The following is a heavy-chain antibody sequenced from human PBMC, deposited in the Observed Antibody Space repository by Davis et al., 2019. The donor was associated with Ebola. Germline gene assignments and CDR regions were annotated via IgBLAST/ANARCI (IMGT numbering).Heavy chain of an antibody. CDR3: AREPIFGVVIRIDY. V-gene: IGHV1-46*01. D-gene: IGHD3-3*01. CDR1: GYTFTSYY. CDR2: INPSGGST. J-gene: IGHJ4*02. Sequence: AASVQVSCMASGYTFTSYYMHWVRQAPGQGLEWMGIINPSGGSTSYAQKFRGRVTMTRDTSTSTVYMELSSLRSEDTAVYYCAREPIFGVVIRIDYWGQGTLVTVSS.